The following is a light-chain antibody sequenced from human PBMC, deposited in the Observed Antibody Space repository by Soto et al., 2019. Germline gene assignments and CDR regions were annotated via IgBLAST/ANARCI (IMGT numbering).Light chain of an antibody. Sequence: QSALTQPASVSGSPGQSITISCTGTSSDVVSSNLVSWYQQHPHRAPKLIIYEGARRPSGVSGRFSASMSGNTASLRISGLQAGDEADYYCCSFAPFTTSYVFGTGTKVTV. CDR1: SSDVVSSNL. CDR3: CSFAPFTTSYV. J-gene: IGLJ1*01. CDR2: EGA. V-gene: IGLV2-23*01.